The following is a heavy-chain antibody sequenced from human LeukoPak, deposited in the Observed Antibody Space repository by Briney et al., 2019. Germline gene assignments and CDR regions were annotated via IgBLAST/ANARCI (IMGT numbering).Heavy chain of an antibody. J-gene: IGHJ3*02. CDR2: INSDGSTS. Sequence: QPGGSLRLSCAASAFTFSSSWMHWVRQVPEKGLLWVSRINSDGSTSRYADSVKGRFTISRDNAKNTLYLQMNSLRAEDTAVYYCVRGQYCRSGNCFDVFDIWGQGTLVTVSS. D-gene: IGHD2-15*01. CDR3: VRGQYCRSGNCFDVFDI. CDR1: AFTFSSSW. V-gene: IGHV3-74*01.